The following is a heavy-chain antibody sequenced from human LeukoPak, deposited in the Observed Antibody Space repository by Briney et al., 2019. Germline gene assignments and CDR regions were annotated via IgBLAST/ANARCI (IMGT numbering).Heavy chain of an antibody. CDR3: ARRSGRNGDSWFDP. CDR1: GYSFTTYW. J-gene: IGHJ5*02. CDR2: IYPDDSDT. D-gene: IGHD1-26*01. V-gene: IGHV5-51*01. Sequence: GESLKISCRGSGYSFTTYWIGWVRQMPGKGLEWIGIIYPDDSDTRYSPSFQGQVTISADKSISAAYLQWSSLKASDTAMYYCARRSGRNGDSWFDPWGQGTLVTVSS.